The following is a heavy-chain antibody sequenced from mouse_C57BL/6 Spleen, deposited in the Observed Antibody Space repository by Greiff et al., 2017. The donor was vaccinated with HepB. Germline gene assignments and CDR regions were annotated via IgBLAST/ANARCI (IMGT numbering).Heavy chain of an antibody. J-gene: IGHJ2*01. Sequence: QVQLQQPGAELVMPGASVKLSCKASGYTFTSYWMHWVKQRPGQGLEWIGEIDPSDSYTNYNQKFKGKSTLTVDKSSSTAYMQLSSLTSEDTAVYYCARWNGSSYFDYWGQGTTLTVSS. D-gene: IGHD1-1*01. CDR1: GYTFTSYW. V-gene: IGHV1-69*01. CDR2: IDPSDSYT. CDR3: ARWNGSSYFDY.